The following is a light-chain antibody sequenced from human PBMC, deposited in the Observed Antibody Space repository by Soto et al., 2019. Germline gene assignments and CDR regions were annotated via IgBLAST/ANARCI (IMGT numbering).Light chain of an antibody. Sequence: IIVTQSQGALSLFSGERATLSCSPIQSVSSSYLAWYQQKPGQAPRLLIYGASSRATGIPDRFSGSGSGTDFTLSISRLEPEDFAVYYCQPYGSSPPLTFGGGTKVDIK. CDR3: QPYGSSPPLT. CDR2: GAS. J-gene: IGKJ4*01. V-gene: IGKV3-20*01. CDR1: QSVSSSY.